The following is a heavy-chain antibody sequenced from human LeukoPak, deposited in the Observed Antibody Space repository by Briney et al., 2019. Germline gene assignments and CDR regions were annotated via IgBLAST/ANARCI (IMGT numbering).Heavy chain of an antibody. CDR2: IIPIFGTA. D-gene: IGHD5-12*01. Sequence: RWASVKVSCKASGGTFSSYAISGLRQAPGQGLEWMGGIIPIFGTANYAQKFQGRVTITADKSTSTAYMELSSLRSEDTAVYYCARAYSGYDLDYWGQGTLVTVSS. V-gene: IGHV1-69*06. CDR1: GGTFSSYA. CDR3: ARAYSGYDLDY. J-gene: IGHJ4*02.